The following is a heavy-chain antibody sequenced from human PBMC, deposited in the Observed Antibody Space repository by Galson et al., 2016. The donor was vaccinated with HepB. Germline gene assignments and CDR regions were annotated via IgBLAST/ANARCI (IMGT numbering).Heavy chain of an antibody. CDR2: IKQDSSER. D-gene: IGHD5-24*01. Sequence: SLRLSCAASGFTFGTYCMSWVRQAPGKGLEWVSNIKQDSSERYYADSLKGRFTISRDNAKNFLYLQMSSLRGDDTAFYYCAKGVLMATNRRGLDDWGQGALVTVSS. V-gene: IGHV3-7*03. J-gene: IGHJ4*02. CDR3: AKGVLMATNRRGLDD. CDR1: GFTFGTYC.